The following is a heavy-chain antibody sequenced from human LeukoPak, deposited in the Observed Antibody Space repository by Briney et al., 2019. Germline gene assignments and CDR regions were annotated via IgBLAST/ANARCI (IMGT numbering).Heavy chain of an antibody. J-gene: IGHJ3*02. CDR3: ARARITIFGVVENAFGI. CDR1: GGSFSGYY. V-gene: IGHV4-34*01. D-gene: IGHD3-3*01. CDR2: INHSGST. Sequence: SETLSLTCAVYGGSFSGYYWSWIRQPPGKGLEWIGEINHSGSTYYNPSLKSRVTISVDRSKNQFSLKLSSVTAADTAVYYCARARITIFGVVENAFGIWGQGTMVTVSS.